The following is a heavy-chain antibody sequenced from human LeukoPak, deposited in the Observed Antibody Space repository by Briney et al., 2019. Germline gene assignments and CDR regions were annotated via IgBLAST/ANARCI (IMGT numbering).Heavy chain of an antibody. J-gene: IGHJ5*02. CDR3: ARGVDSSGYYYWFDP. V-gene: IGHV4-30-4*01. D-gene: IGHD3-22*01. CDR1: GGSISSGDYQ. CDR2: IYYSGST. Sequence: PSQTLSLTCTVSGGSISSGDYQWSWIRQPPGKGLEWIGYIYYSGSTYYNPSLKSRVTISVDTSKNQFSLKLSSVTAADTAVYYCARGVDSSGYYYWFDPWGQGTLVTVSS.